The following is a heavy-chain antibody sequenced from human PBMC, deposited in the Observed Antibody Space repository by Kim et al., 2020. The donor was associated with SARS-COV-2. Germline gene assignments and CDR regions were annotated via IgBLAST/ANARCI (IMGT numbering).Heavy chain of an antibody. CDR3: ARDWNWGIDV. Sequence: GGSLRLSCAASGFTFTTYNMNWVRQAPGKGLEWISYISVTDAIYYADSVKGRFTISRDYAKNSLDLQMNRLRDEDTAVYYCARDWNWGIDVWGQGTLVTASS. CDR1: GFTFTTYN. V-gene: IGHV3-48*02. J-gene: IGHJ4*02. CDR2: ISVTDAI. D-gene: IGHD7-27*01.